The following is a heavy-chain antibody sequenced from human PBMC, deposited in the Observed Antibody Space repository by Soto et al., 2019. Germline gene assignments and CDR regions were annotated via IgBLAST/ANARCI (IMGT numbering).Heavy chain of an antibody. D-gene: IGHD6-25*01. J-gene: IGHJ6*02. CDR3: ARSPAAEYYYGMDV. CDR1: GYTFTRSG. Sequence: ASVKVSCKASGYTFTRSGISWVRQAPGQGLEWMGWISTYNGDTNYAQTFQGRVTITADKSTSTAYMELSSLRSEDTAVYYCARSPAAEYYYGMDVWGQGTTVTVAS. CDR2: ISTYNGDT. V-gene: IGHV1-18*01.